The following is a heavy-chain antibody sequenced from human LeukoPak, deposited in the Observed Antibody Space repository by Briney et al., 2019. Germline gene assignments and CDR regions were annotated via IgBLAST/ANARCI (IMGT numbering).Heavy chain of an antibody. CDR3: AREWGEGYDNSGYYAYFDY. CDR2: IYHTGST. V-gene: IGHV4-59*01. J-gene: IGHJ4*02. Sequence: SETLSLTCTVSGGSISSYYWSWIRQPPGKGLEWIGYIYHTGSTNYNPSLKSRGSISADTSNNRFSLRLYSVTAADTAVYYCAREWGEGYDNSGYYAYFDYWGQGILVTVSS. CDR1: GGSISSYY. D-gene: IGHD3-22*01.